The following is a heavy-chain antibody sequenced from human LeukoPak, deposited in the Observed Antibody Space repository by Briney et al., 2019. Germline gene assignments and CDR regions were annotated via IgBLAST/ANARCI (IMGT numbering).Heavy chain of an antibody. J-gene: IGHJ4*02. CDR3: ARDYPPD. V-gene: IGHV3-74*01. CDR2: VNSDGETT. CDR1: GFTFSNSW. Sequence: GGSLRLSCVASGFTFSNSWMHWVRQAPGKGLVWVSRVNSDGETTTYADSVKGRFTISRDNAQNTLYLQMYSLSAEDTAVYYCARDYPPDWGQGTLVTVSA.